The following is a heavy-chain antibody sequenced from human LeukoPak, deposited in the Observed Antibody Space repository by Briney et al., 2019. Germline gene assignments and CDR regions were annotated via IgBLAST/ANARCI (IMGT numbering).Heavy chain of an antibody. CDR2: INPNSGGT. CDR3: ARAPLRHCGGDCWIFDY. CDR1: GYTFTGYY. J-gene: IGHJ4*02. V-gene: IGHV1-2*02. D-gene: IGHD2-21*02. Sequence: GASVKVSCKASGYTFTGYYMHWVRQAPGQGLEWMGWINPNSGGTNYAQKFQGRVTMTRDTSISTAYMELSRLRSDDTAVYYCARAPLRHCGGDCWIFDYWGQGTLVTVSS.